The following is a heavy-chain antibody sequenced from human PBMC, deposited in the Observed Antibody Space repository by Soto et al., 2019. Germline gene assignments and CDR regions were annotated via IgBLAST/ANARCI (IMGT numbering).Heavy chain of an antibody. J-gene: IGHJ6*02. CDR2: IIPIFGTA. V-gene: IGHV1-69*13. CDR1: GGTFSSYA. Sequence: VASVKVSCKASGGTFSSYAISWVRQAPGQGLEWMGGIIPIFGTANYAQKFQGRVTITADESTSTAYMELSSLRSEDTAVYYCASTKYYDFWSGIQGYYYYGMDVWGQGTTFTVSS. D-gene: IGHD3-3*01. CDR3: ASTKYYDFWSGIQGYYYYGMDV.